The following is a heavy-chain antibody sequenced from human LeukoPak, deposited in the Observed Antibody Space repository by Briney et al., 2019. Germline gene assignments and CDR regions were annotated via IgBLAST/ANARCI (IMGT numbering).Heavy chain of an antibody. CDR1: GFTFSNYW. V-gene: IGHV3-23*01. D-gene: IGHD3-3*01. CDR3: AKRRFLESTPYYFDY. J-gene: IGHJ4*02. CDR2: ISGGGDYT. Sequence: GGSLRLSCAASGFTFSNYWMSWVRQAPGRGLEWVSTISGGGDYTSYADSVKGRFTISRDNSKNTLYLQMNGLRVEDSALYYCAKRRFLESTPYYFDYWGQGTLVTVSS.